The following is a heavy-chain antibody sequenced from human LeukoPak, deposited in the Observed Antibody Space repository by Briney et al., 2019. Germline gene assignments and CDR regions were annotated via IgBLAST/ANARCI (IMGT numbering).Heavy chain of an antibody. Sequence: GESLKISCAASGFTFSNYWMHWVRQAPGKGLVWVSRTDSDGSSTTYADSVKGRFSISRDNAKNTLYPQMNSLRAEDTAVYYCAREGGDGHQLVRGRPYYYYGMDVWGQGTTVTVSS. J-gene: IGHJ6*02. CDR2: TDSDGSST. CDR1: GFTFSNYW. D-gene: IGHD6-13*01. CDR3: AREGGDGHQLVRGRPYYYYGMDV. V-gene: IGHV3-74*01.